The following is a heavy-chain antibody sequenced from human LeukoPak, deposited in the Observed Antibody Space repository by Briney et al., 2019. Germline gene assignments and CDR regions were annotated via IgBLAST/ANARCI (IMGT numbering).Heavy chain of an antibody. CDR1: GFTFSSYA. V-gene: IGHV3-23*01. CDR2: ISGSGGST. J-gene: IGHJ4*02. CDR3: SKGQRDRYNSIDF. Sequence: PGGSLRLSCAASGFTFSSYAINWVRQAPGKGLEWVSAISGSGGSTYYADSVKGRFTISRDNSKNTLYLQMNTLRAEDTAVYYCSKGQRDRYNSIDFWGQGNLVTVSS. D-gene: IGHD5-24*01.